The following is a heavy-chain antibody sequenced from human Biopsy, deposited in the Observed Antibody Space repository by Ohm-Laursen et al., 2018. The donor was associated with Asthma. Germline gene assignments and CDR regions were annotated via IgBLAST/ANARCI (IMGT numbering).Heavy chain of an antibody. J-gene: IGHJ6*02. Sequence: SVTVSCKASCYTFNSAGITWVRQAPGQGLEWMGWISVYNGNTKVAQKLQDRVTMITDTSTSTAYMELRSLRSDDTAVYFCARAVDYSHYYGIDVWGQGTTVTVS. D-gene: IGHD3-10*01. CDR1: CYTFNSAG. CDR2: ISVYNGNT. CDR3: ARAVDYSHYYGIDV. V-gene: IGHV1-18*01.